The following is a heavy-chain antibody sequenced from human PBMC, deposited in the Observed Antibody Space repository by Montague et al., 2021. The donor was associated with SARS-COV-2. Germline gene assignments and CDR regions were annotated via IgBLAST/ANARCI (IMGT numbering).Heavy chain of an antibody. Sequence: SETLSLTCTVSGGSISSSSYYWGWIRQPPGKGLEWIGSIYYSGSTYYNPSLKSRVTISVDTSKNQFSLKLSSVTAADTAVYYGARLLSWIAAAGTIHYFDYWGQGTLVTVSS. CDR2: IYYSGST. CDR3: ARLLSWIAAAGTIHYFDY. CDR1: GGSISSSSYY. D-gene: IGHD6-13*01. J-gene: IGHJ4*02. V-gene: IGHV4-39*01.